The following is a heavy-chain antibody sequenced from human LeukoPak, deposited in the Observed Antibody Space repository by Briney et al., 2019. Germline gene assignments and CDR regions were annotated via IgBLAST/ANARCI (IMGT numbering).Heavy chain of an antibody. J-gene: IGHJ5*02. Sequence: GASVKVSCKASGYTFTGYYMHWVRRALGQGLEWMGWINPNSGGTNYAQKFQGRVTMTRDTSISTAYMELSRLRSDDTAVYYCARGDSSSSLFWFDPWGQGTLVTVSS. D-gene: IGHD6-6*01. V-gene: IGHV1-2*02. CDR3: ARGDSSSSLFWFDP. CDR2: INPNSGGT. CDR1: GYTFTGYY.